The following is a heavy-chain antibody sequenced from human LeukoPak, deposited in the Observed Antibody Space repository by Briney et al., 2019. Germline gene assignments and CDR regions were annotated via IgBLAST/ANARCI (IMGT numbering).Heavy chain of an antibody. CDR1: GFTFSSYA. V-gene: IGHV3-23*01. J-gene: IGHJ5*02. CDR3: AKVVGSPGYNWFDP. CDR2: ISGSGGST. Sequence: PGGPLRLSCAASGFTFSSYAMSWVRQAPGKGLEWVSAISGSGGSTYYADSVKGRFTISRDNSKNTLYLQMNSLRAEDTAVYYCAKVVGSPGYNWFDPWGQGTLVTVSS. D-gene: IGHD2-15*01.